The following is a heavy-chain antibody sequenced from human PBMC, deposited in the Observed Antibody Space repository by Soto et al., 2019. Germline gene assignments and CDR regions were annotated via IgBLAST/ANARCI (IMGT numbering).Heavy chain of an antibody. D-gene: IGHD6-25*01. V-gene: IGHV3-23*01. J-gene: IGHJ3*02. CDR2: ISSSGDSR. CDR1: GFTFSKAW. Sequence: GGSLRLSCAASGFTFSKAWINWVRQAPGKGLEWVAAISSSGDSRYYADSVNGRFTISRDNSKNTLYLQMNSLRAEDSAIYYCAKDKRLPHDVFDIRGQGTMVTVSS. CDR3: AKDKRLPHDVFDI.